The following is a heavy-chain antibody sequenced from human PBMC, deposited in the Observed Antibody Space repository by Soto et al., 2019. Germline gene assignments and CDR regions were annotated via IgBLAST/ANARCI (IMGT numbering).Heavy chain of an antibody. CDR3: TTRSESYYDSSGYYWYFDY. D-gene: IGHD3-22*01. Sequence: SLRLSCAASGFTFSNAWMSWVRQAPGKGLEWVGRIKSKTDGGTTDYAAPVKGRFTISRDDSKNTLYLQMNSLKTEDTAVYYCTTRSESYYDSSGYYWYFDYWGQGTLVTVSS. V-gene: IGHV3-15*01. CDR1: GFTFSNAW. CDR2: IKSKTDGGTT. J-gene: IGHJ4*02.